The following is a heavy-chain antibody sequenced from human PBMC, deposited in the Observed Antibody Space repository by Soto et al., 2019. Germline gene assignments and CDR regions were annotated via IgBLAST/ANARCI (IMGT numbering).Heavy chain of an antibody. CDR1: GFTFSSYG. J-gene: IGHJ4*02. CDR2: INTDGSII. Sequence: GGSLRLSCAASGFTFSSYGMHWVRQAPGKGLVWVSRINTDGSIIDYADSVKGRFTVSRDNAKNTLYLQMNSLRADDTAVYYCARDTDGLHYWGKGTLVTVSS. V-gene: IGHV3-74*01. CDR3: ARDTDGLHY.